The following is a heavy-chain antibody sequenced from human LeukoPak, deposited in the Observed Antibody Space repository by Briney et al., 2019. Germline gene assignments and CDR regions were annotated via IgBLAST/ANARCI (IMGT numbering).Heavy chain of an antibody. J-gene: IGHJ6*02. V-gene: IGHV1-18*01. CDR3: ARDVMRQWLPHYYHYYGMDV. D-gene: IGHD6-19*01. CDR1: GYTFTSYG. CDR2: ISAYNGNT. Sequence: ASVKVSCKASGYTFTSYGISWVRQAPGQGLEWMGWISAYNGNTNYAQKLQGRVTMTTDTSTSTAYMELRSLRSDDTAVYYCARDVMRQWLPHYYHYYGMDVWGQGTTVTVSS.